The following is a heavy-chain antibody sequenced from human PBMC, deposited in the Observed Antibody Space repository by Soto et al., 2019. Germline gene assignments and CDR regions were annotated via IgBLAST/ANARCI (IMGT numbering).Heavy chain of an antibody. J-gene: IGHJ4*02. D-gene: IGHD3-9*01. V-gene: IGHV3-74*01. CDR2: INTEGSST. CDR1: GFTFTSHW. Sequence: EVQLVESGGNLVQPRGSLSISCAASGFTFTSHWMHWVRQAPGKGLVWVARINTEGSSTSYADAVKGRFIISRDNTKNTLYLQMDGLRAEDTAVYYCASKDILKGLDYWGQGTLVSVSS. CDR3: ASKDILKGLDY.